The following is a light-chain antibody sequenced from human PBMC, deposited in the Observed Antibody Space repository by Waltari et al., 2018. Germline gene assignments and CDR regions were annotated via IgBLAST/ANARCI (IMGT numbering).Light chain of an antibody. CDR2: AAT. V-gene: IGKV1-17*01. CDR1: QGISSY. Sequence: DIQMTQSLSSLSASVGDTVTITCRASQGISSYLNWFQQKPGKAPKLLIYAATTLQSGVPSRFSGSGSGTEFTLTISSLQPEDFAAYYCLQHNSYPFTFGPGTKLDIK. J-gene: IGKJ3*01. CDR3: LQHNSYPFT.